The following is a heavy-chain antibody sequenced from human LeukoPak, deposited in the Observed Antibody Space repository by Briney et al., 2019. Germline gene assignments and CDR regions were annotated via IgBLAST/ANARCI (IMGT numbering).Heavy chain of an antibody. D-gene: IGHD6-13*01. CDR2: INPDSGAT. J-gene: IGHJ4*02. CDR1: GYSFSDYF. Sequence: RASLKVSCEASGYSFSDYFIHWLRQAPGQGLEWMGWINPDSGATSTSQRFQGRFTITRDTSISTAYMELTRLRSDDTAVYYCARDHEIAAVDYWGQGTLVTVSS. V-gene: IGHV1-2*02. CDR3: ARDHEIAAVDY.